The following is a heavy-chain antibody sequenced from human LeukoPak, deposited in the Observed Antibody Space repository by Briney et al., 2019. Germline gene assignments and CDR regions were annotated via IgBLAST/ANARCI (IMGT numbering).Heavy chain of an antibody. D-gene: IGHD5-24*01. CDR1: GGSISSSDW. J-gene: IGHJ4*02. CDR3: ARDGDGYNYFDY. CDR2: IYHRGST. Sequence: SETLSLTCAVSGGSISSSDWWSWVRQPPGKGLEWIGEIYHRGSTNYNPSLKSRVTISVDTSKNQFSLKLSSVTAADTAVYYCARDGDGYNYFDYWGQGTLVTVSS. V-gene: IGHV4-4*02.